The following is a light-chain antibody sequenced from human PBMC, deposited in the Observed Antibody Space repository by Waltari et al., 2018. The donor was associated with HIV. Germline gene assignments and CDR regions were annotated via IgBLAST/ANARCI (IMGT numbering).Light chain of an antibody. CDR3: QQAKTLPLT. J-gene: IGKJ4*01. CDR1: QGISSW. V-gene: IGKV1-12*01. CDR2: ATS. Sequence: DVQMTQSPSSVSASVGDRVTITCRASQGISSWLAWYQQIPGEAPKLLIYATSGLHTGVPSRFRGDGFGTEFTLTISSLQPEDFATYYCQQAKTLPLTFGGGTRVEMK.